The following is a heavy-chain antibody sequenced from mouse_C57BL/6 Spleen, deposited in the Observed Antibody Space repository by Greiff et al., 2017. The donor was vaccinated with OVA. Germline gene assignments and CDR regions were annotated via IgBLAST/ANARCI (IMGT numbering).Heavy chain of an antibody. CDR1: GYSFTGYY. CDR2: INPSTGGT. J-gene: IGHJ4*01. V-gene: IGHV1-42*01. D-gene: IGHD2-5*01. CDR3: AGYSKGSYAMDY. Sequence: VQLQQSGPELVKPGASVKISCKASGYSFTGYYMNWVKQSPEKSLEWIGEINPSTGGTTYNQKFKAKATLTVDKSSSTAYMQLKSLTSEDSAVYYCAGYSKGSYAMDYWGQGTSVTVSS.